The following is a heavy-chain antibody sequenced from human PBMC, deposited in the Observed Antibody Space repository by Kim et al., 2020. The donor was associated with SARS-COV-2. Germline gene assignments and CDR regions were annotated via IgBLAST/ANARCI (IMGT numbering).Heavy chain of an antibody. CDR1: GFTFSDYA. V-gene: IGHV3-23*01. D-gene: IGHD2-2*01. CDR2: ISGSGKNT. Sequence: GGSLRLCCAASGFTFSDYAMSWVRQAPGKGLEWVSAISGSGKNTYYADSVRGRYFISRDNSKNTVCLQMNSLRADDTALYYCSTQRDSDDFWGQGTLVTVSS. J-gene: IGHJ4*02. CDR3: STQRDSDDF.